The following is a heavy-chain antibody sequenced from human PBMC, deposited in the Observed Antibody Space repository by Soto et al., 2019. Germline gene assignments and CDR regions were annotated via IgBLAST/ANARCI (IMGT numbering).Heavy chain of an antibody. D-gene: IGHD1-1*01. J-gene: IGHJ4*02. V-gene: IGHV1-18*01. CDR1: GYTFTSYG. CDR2: ISAHNGNT. CDR3: ARGRYGDY. Sequence: QVHLVQSGAEVKKPGASVKVSCKASGYTFTSYGITWERQAPGQGLEWMGWISAHNGNTDYAQKLQGRVIVTRDTSTSTAYMELGSLISDDTAVYYCARGRYGDYWGQGALVTVSS.